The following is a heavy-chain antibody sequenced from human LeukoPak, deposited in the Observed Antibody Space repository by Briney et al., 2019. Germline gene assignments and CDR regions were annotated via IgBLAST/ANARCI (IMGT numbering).Heavy chain of an antibody. CDR1: GGSISSYY. CDR2: IYYSGST. D-gene: IGHD3-10*01. J-gene: IGHJ5*02. CDR3: ASYGPGYNWFHA. V-gene: IGHV4-59*01. Sequence: PSETLSLTCTVSGGSISSYYWSWIRQPPGKGLEWIGYIYYSGSTNYNPSLKSRVTISVDTSKNQFSLKLTSVTAADTAVYYCASYGPGYNWFHAWGQGTLVTVSS.